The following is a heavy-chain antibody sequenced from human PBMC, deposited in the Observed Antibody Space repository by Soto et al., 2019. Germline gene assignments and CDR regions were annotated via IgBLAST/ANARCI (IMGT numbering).Heavy chain of an antibody. V-gene: IGHV4-39*07. D-gene: IGHD3-22*01. CDR2: IYYSGST. J-gene: IGHJ6*02. Sequence: SETLSLTCTVSGGSISSSSYYWGWIRQPPGKGLEWIGSIYYSGSTYYNPSLKSRVTISVDTSKNQFSLKLSSVTAADTAVYYCARCHYYDSSGYYYDYYYYGMDVWGQGTTVTVSS. CDR1: GGSISSSSYY. CDR3: ARCHYYDSSGYYYDYYYYGMDV.